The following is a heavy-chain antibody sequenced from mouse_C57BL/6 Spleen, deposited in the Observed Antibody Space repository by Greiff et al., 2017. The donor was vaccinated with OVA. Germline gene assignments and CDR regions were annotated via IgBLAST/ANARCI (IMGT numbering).Heavy chain of an antibody. Sequence: EVKLMESGGGLVKPGGSLKLSCAASGFTFSSYAMSWVRQTPENRLEWVATISDGGSYTYYPDNVKGRFTISRDNAKNNLYLQMSHLKSEDTAMYYCARDEKSLFDYWGQGTTLTVSS. V-gene: IGHV5-4*01. J-gene: IGHJ2*01. CDR2: ISDGGSYT. CDR1: GFTFSSYA. CDR3: ARDEKSLFDY.